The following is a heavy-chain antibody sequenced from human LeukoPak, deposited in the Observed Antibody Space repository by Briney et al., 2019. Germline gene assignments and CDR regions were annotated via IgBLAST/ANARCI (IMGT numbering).Heavy chain of an antibody. D-gene: IGHD6-13*01. V-gene: IGHV4-59*08. CDR3: ARQVTAAAGTSWFDP. Sequence: KPSETLSLTCTVSGGSISSSYWSWIRQPPGKGLEWIGYIYYSGSTNSNPSLKSRVTISVDTSNNQFSLSLSSVTAADTAMYYCARQVTAAAGTSWFDPLGQGTLVTVSS. CDR2: IYYSGST. J-gene: IGHJ5*02. CDR1: GGSISSSY.